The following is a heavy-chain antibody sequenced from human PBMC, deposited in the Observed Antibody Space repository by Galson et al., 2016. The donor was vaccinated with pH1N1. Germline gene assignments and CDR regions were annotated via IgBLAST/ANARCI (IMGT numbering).Heavy chain of an antibody. CDR3: ARSDYGDYVGGLHY. Sequence: ALVKPTQTLTLTCPFSGFSLSPSGVGVGWIRQPPGKALEWLALIYWNDDKRYSPSLKSRLTITKDTPKNQVVLTMTNMDPVDTATYYCARSDYGDYVGGLHYWGQGTLVTVSS. CDR1: GFSLSPSGVG. D-gene: IGHD4-17*01. CDR2: IYWNDDK. J-gene: IGHJ4*02. V-gene: IGHV2-5*01.